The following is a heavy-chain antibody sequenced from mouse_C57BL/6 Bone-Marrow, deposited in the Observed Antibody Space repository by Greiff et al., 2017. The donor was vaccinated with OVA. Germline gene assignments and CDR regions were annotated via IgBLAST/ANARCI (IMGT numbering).Heavy chain of an antibody. CDR2: INPNNGGT. CDR3: ARGRGYYDYDRRDAMDY. CDR1: GYTFTDYY. V-gene: IGHV1-26*01. J-gene: IGHJ4*01. D-gene: IGHD2-4*01. Sequence: EVQLQQSGPELVKPGASVKISCKASGYTFTDYYMNWVKQSHGKSLEWIGDINPNNGGTNYNEKFKSKATLTVDKSSSTAYMQLSSLTSEDSAVYYCARGRGYYDYDRRDAMDYWGQGTSVTVSS.